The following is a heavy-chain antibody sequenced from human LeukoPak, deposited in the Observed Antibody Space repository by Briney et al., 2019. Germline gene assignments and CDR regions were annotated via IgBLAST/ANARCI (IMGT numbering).Heavy chain of an antibody. CDR3: AKDFSVYYYDSRVLDY. D-gene: IGHD3-22*01. CDR1: GFTFSSYG. J-gene: IGHJ4*02. Sequence: TGGSLRLSCAASGFTFSSYGMHWVRQAPGKGLEWVAFIRYDGSNKYYADSVKGRFTISGDNSKNTLYLQMNSLRAEDTAVYYCAKDFSVYYYDSRVLDYWGQGTLVTVSS. V-gene: IGHV3-30*02. CDR2: IRYDGSNK.